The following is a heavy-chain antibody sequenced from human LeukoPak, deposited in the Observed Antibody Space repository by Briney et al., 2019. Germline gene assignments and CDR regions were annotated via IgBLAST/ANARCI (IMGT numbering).Heavy chain of an antibody. CDR1: GFAFESFT. J-gene: IGHJ4*02. Sequence: PGGSRRLSCAGSGFAFESFTMTWVRQAPGKGLEWVSLISATSSDINYAESVRGRFTISRDNAKNSLFLQMDSLRAEDTAIYYCAKGLFSAYDKYLDSWGQGTLVTVSS. V-gene: IGHV3-21*04. CDR3: AKGLFSAYDKYLDS. D-gene: IGHD5-12*01. CDR2: ISATSSDI.